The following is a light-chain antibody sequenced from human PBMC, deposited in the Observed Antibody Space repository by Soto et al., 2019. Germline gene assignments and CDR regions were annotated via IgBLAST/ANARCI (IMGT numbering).Light chain of an antibody. V-gene: IGKV1-39*01. CDR2: GAL. CDR3: QQSYRTPPT. J-gene: IGKJ1*01. Sequence: DIQMTQSPSSLSASVGDRVTITCRASQSISSSLNWYQQRPGKAPKLLIYGALSLQSGVPSRFSCSGSGTDFTPTISSLQPEDFATYYCQQSYRTPPTFGQGTKVEIK. CDR1: QSISSS.